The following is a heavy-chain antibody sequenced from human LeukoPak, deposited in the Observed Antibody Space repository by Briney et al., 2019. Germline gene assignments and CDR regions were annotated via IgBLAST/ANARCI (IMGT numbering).Heavy chain of an antibody. CDR1: GFIFNNYG. D-gene: IGHD3-22*01. Sequence: GGSLRLSCAASGFIFNNYGLIWVRQAPGKGLEWVSAISNDGGGTNYADFVKGRFTISRDNSKNTLFLQMNSLRAEDMALYYCAKGSSGYFVNLWGQGTLVTVSS. CDR2: ISNDGGGT. J-gene: IGHJ5*02. V-gene: IGHV3-23*01. CDR3: AKGSSGYFVNL.